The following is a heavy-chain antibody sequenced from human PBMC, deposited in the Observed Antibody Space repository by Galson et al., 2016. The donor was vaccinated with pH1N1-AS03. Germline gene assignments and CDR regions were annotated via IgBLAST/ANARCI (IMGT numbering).Heavy chain of an antibody. Sequence: SLRLSCAASGFTFKSYWMSWVRQAPGKGLEWVANINQDENEKYCVDSVKGRFTISRDGAKNSLYLEMNSLRAEDTALYYCARESTGTEHIVVVTGRYGYYYMDVWGKGTTVTVSS. V-gene: IGHV3-7*03. CDR1: GFTFKSYW. CDR3: ARESTGTEHIVVVTGRYGYYYMDV. J-gene: IGHJ6*03. D-gene: IGHD2-21*02. CDR2: INQDENEK.